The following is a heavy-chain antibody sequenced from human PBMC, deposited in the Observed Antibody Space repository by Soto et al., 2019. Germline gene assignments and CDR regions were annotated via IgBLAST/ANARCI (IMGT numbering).Heavy chain of an antibody. Sequence: GGCLRLSCAASGFSVSISEYVMSWVRQAPGKGLEWVSVIYGGDATYYTDSVKGRFTISRDNSKNTLYVQMNSLRAEDTAVYHCVRGDLGKSGVDHWGQGSQVTVSS. CDR1: GFSVSISE. CDR3: VRGDLGKSGVDH. V-gene: IGHV3-53*01. J-gene: IGHJ4*02. CDR2: IYGGDAT. D-gene: IGHD2-21*02.